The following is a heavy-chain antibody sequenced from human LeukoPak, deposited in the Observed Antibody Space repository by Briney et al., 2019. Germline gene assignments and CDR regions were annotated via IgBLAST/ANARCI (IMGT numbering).Heavy chain of an antibody. CDR1: GFTFSNYW. CDR3: ASGRQLGY. V-gene: IGHV3-7*01. D-gene: IGHD6-13*01. CDR2: IKQDGSEK. J-gene: IGHJ4*02. Sequence: GGSLRLSCAASGFTFSNYWMSWVRQAPGKGLEWVANIKQDGSEKYYVDSVKGRFTISRDNDKNSLYLQMNSLRAEDAAVYYCASGRQLGYWGQGTLVTVSS.